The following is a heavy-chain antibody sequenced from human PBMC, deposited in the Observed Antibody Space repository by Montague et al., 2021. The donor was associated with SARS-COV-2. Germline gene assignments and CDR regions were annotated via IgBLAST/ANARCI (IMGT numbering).Heavy chain of an antibody. CDR1: GGSISSNNYY. CDR2: IYDSGSX. D-gene: IGHD5-12*01. J-gene: IGHJ3*02. Sequence: TLSLTCTVSGGSISSNNYYWDWIRQPPGKGLEWIGSIYDSGSXYYNPSLKSRVTISVDTSKNHLSLKLNSVTAADTAVYYCARRGRKLLPVATTIGGFDIWGQGTMVTVSS. V-gene: IGHV4-39*02. CDR3: ARRGRKLLPVATTIGGFDI.